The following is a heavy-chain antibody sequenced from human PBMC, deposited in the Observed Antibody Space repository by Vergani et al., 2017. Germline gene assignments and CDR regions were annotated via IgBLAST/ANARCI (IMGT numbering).Heavy chain of an antibody. CDR1: GFPFSSYS. D-gene: IGHD3-22*01. V-gene: IGHV3-48*01. J-gene: IGHJ3*02. Sequence: EVQLVESGGGLVQPGGSLRLSCAASGFPFSSYSMNWVRQAPGKGLEWVSYISSSSSTIYYADSVKCRFTISRDNAKNSLYLQMNSLRAEDTAVYYCARXPSTVVVIPDAFDIWGQGTMVTVSS. CDR3: ARXPSTVVVIPDAFDI. CDR2: ISSSSSTI.